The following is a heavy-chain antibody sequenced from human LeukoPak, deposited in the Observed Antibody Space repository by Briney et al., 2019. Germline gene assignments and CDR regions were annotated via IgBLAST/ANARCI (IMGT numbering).Heavy chain of an antibody. J-gene: IGHJ4*02. V-gene: IGHV3-30*04. Sequence: SGGSLRLSCAASGFNFGTYAMHWVRQAPGKGLEWVAVILSDGSLENSANSVRGRFIISRDNSKKTLFLQMNRLRIEDTAVYYCARGAILGGYNLIDDWGQGTLVTVSS. CDR1: GFNFGTYA. CDR3: ARGAILGGYNLIDD. CDR2: ILSDGSLE. D-gene: IGHD1-26*01.